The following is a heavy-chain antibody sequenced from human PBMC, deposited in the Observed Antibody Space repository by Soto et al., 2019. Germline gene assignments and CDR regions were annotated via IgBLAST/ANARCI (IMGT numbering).Heavy chain of an antibody. D-gene: IGHD1-1*01. V-gene: IGHV3-33*01. CDR2: IWYDGSNK. CDR3: ARDAYNYYYYGMDV. J-gene: IGHJ6*02. CDR1: GFTFSSYG. Sequence: GGSLRLSCAASGFTFSSYGMHWVRQAPGKGLEWVAVIWYDGSNKYSADSVKGRFTISRDNSKNTLYLQMNSLRAEDTAVYYCARDAYNYYYYGMDVWGQGTTVTVSS.